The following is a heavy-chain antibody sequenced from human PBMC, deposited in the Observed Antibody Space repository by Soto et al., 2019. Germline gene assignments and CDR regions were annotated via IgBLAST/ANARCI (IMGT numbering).Heavy chain of an antibody. CDR2: ISYVGSNK. D-gene: IGHD6-19*01. J-gene: IGHJ4*02. Sequence: GGSLRLSCAASGFTFSSYAMHWVRQAPGKGLEWVAVISYVGSNKYYADSVKCRFTISRDNSKNTLYLQMNSLRAEDTAVYYCARDIAVAGLFDYWGQGTLVTVSS. CDR1: GFTFSSYA. V-gene: IGHV3-30-3*01. CDR3: ARDIAVAGLFDY.